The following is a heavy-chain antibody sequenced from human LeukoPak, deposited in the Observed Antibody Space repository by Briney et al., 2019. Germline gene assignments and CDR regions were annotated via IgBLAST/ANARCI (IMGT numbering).Heavy chain of an antibody. J-gene: IGHJ4*02. Sequence: GGSLRLSCAASGFTFSSYAMSWVRQAPGRGLEWVSAISGTGGTTYYADSAKGRFTISRDNSKNTLYLQINTLRVEDTAIYYCAKGRYSSGWYSFFDYWGQGTLVTVSS. CDR1: GFTFSSYA. CDR2: ISGTGGTT. V-gene: IGHV3-23*01. CDR3: AKGRYSSGWYSFFDY. D-gene: IGHD6-19*01.